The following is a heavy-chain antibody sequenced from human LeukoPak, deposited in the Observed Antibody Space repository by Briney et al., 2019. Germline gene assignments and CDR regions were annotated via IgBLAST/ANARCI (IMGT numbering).Heavy chain of an antibody. J-gene: IGHJ4*02. V-gene: IGHV3-23*01. D-gene: IGHD3-10*01. CDR1: GFTVSAYA. CDR2: IYDDNT. Sequence: GGSLRLSCAAPGFTVSAYAMAWVRQAPGKGLEWVSTIYDDNTYYADSVKGRFAISTDNSKNTLYLQMNSLRVEDTAVYFCAARKVRGVWFYLDYWGQGTLVTVSS. CDR3: AARKVRGVWFYLDY.